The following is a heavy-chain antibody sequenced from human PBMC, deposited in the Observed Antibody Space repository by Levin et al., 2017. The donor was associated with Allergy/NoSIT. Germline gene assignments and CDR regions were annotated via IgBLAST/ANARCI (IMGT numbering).Heavy chain of an antibody. V-gene: IGHV4-59*08. CDR2: VYYSGST. CDR1: GGSFSNYY. Sequence: SQTLSLTCTVSGGSFSNYYWSWIRQPPGKGLEWIGYVYYSGSTNYNPSLKSRVTISVDASKNQFSLKLSSVTVTDTAAYYCARHAGSFSGWFDFWGQGSLVTVSS. CDR3: ARHAGSFSGWFDF. J-gene: IGHJ4*02. D-gene: IGHD6-19*01.